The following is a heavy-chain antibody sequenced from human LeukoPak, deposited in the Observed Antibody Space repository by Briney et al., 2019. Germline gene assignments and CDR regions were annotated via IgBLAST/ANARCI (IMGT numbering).Heavy chain of an antibody. D-gene: IGHD2-15*01. J-gene: IGHJ6*02. CDR1: GGSISSYY. V-gene: IGHV4-4*07. Sequence: SETLSLTCTVSGGSISSYYWSWIRQPAGKGLEWIGRIYTSGSTNYNPFLKSRVTMSVDTSKNQFSLKLSSVTAADTAVYYCARVGCSGGSCYQHFYYYYYGMDVWGQGTTVTVSS. CDR3: ARVGCSGGSCYQHFYYYYYGMDV. CDR2: IYTSGST.